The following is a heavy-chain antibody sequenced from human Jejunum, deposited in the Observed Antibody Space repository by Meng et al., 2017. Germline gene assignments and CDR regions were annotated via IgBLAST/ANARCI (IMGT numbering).Heavy chain of an antibody. Sequence: GESLKISCAASGFTFSYYEMSWVRQALGKGLDWISYISSGGSIVYYADSVRGRFTVSRDNDKNSLYLQMNSLRVEDTAVYYCATVGACSGGTCYSSSDFDYWGQGTLVTVSS. J-gene: IGHJ4*02. V-gene: IGHV3-48*03. CDR2: ISSGGSIV. CDR3: ATVGACSGGTCYSSSDFDY. D-gene: IGHD2-15*01. CDR1: GFTFSYYE.